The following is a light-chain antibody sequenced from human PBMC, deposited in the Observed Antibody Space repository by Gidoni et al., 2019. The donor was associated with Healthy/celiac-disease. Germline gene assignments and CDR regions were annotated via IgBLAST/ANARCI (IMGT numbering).Light chain of an antibody. Sequence: SYELPQPPSVSVSPGQTASSTCPGDKLGDKYACWYQQQPGQSPVLVIYQDSKRPSGIPARFSGSNSGNTATLTISGTQAMDEADYYCQAWDSSTAVFGGGTKLTVL. CDR3: QAWDSSTAV. J-gene: IGLJ2*01. CDR2: QDS. CDR1: KLGDKY. V-gene: IGLV3-1*01.